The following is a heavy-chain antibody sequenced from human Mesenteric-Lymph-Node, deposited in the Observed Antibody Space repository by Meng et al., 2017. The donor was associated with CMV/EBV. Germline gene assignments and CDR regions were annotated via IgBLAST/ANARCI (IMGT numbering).Heavy chain of an antibody. Sequence: CTVSGGSISSGGYYWSWIRQHPGEGLEWIGYNYYSGSTYYNPSLKSRVTISVDTPKNQFSLKLSSVTAADTAVYYCARDSSGYMNFDYWGQGTLVTVSS. D-gene: IGHD3-22*01. V-gene: IGHV4-31*03. CDR3: ARDSSGYMNFDY. J-gene: IGHJ4*02. CDR1: GGSISSGGYY. CDR2: NYYSGST.